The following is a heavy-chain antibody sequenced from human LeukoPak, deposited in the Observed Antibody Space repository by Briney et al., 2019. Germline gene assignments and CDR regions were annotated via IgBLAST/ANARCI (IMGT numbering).Heavy chain of an antibody. CDR3: AKDMRYGDYGLDY. Sequence: PGGSLRLSCAASGFTFSSYAMSWVRQAPGKGPEWVSAISGSGGSTYYADSVKGRFTISRDNSKNTLYLQMNSLRAEDTAVYYCAKDMRYGDYGLDYWGQGTLVTVSS. CDR1: GFTFSSYA. D-gene: IGHD4-17*01. V-gene: IGHV3-23*01. J-gene: IGHJ4*02. CDR2: ISGSGGST.